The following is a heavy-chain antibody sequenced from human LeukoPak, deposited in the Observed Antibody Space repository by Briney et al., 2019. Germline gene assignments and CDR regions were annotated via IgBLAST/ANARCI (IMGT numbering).Heavy chain of an antibody. CDR2: IYYSGGT. CDR3: ARGGVGPREYYFDY. J-gene: IGHJ4*02. V-gene: IGHV4-59*01. Sequence: TSETLSLTCTVSGGSISSYYWSWIRQPPGKGLEWIGYIYYSGGTNYNPSLKSRVTISVDMSMNQFSMKLSSVTAADTAMYYCARGGVGPREYYFDYWGQGTLVTVSS. CDR1: GGSISSYY. D-gene: IGHD1-26*01.